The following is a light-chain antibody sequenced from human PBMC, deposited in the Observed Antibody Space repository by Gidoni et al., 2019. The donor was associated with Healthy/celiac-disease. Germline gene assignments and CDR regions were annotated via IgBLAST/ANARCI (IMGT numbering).Light chain of an antibody. V-gene: IGKV1-39*01. J-gene: IGKJ5*01. Sequence: DIQMTQSPSSLSASVGDRVTITCRASQSISSHLNWYQQKPGKAPTLLIYAASSLQSGVPSRFSGSGSGTDFTLTISSLRPEDFATYYCQQSYSTLPVTFXXXTRLEIK. CDR2: AAS. CDR1: QSISSH. CDR3: QQSYSTLPVT.